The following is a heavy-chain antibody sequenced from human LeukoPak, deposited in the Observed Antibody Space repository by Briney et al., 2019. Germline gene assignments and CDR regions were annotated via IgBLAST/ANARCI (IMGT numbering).Heavy chain of an antibody. CDR1: GFTFSSYA. CDR2: ISYDGSNK. J-gene: IGHJ1*01. CDR3: ARAGISSSAEYFQH. V-gene: IGHV3-30-3*01. D-gene: IGHD6-6*01. Sequence: GGSLRLSCAASGFTFSSYAMHWVRQAPGKGLEWVAVISYDGSNKYYADSVKGRFTISRDNSKNTLYLQMNSLRAEDTAVYYCARAGISSSAEYFQHWGQGTLVTVSS.